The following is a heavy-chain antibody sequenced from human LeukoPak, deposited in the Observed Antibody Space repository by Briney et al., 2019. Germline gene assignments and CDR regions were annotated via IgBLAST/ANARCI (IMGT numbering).Heavy chain of an antibody. J-gene: IGHJ3*02. D-gene: IGHD5-24*01. CDR3: ARGSRDGYKSYAFDI. CDR1: GGTFSSYA. V-gene: IGHV1-69*13. CDR2: IIPIFGTA. Sequence: GASVKVSCKASGGTFSSYAISWVRQAPGQGLEWMGGIIPIFGTANYAQKFQGRVTITADESTSTAYMELSSLRSEDTAVYYCARGSRDGYKSYAFDIWGQGTMVTVSS.